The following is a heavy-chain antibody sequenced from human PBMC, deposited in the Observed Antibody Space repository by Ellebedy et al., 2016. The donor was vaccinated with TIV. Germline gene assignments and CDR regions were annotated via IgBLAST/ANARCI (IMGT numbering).Heavy chain of an antibody. D-gene: IGHD6-6*01. V-gene: IGHV5-10-1*01. CDR3: ARRLPPSSSGRYYYYYGMDV. CDR2: IDPSDSYT. Sequence: GESLKISXKGSGYSFTSYWISWVRQMPGKGLEWMGRIDPSDSYTNYSPSFQGHVTISADKSISTAYLQWSSLKASDTAMYYCARRLPPSSSGRYYYYYGMDVWGQGTTVTVSS. J-gene: IGHJ6*02. CDR1: GYSFTSYW.